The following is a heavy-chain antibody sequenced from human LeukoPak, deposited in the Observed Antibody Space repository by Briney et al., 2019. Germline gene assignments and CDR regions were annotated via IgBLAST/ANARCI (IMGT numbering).Heavy chain of an antibody. J-gene: IGHJ4*02. CDR2: INPDGSIT. Sequence: GGSLRLSCAASGFTFRSSWMHWVRQTPGKGLVWVSRINPDGSITNHADSVKGRFIISRDNAKNTLYLQMNSLRADDTAVYCSREQGGDRDYWGQGTLVTVSS. V-gene: IGHV3-74*01. CDR3: SREQGGDRDY. CDR1: GFTFRSSW. D-gene: IGHD2-21*02.